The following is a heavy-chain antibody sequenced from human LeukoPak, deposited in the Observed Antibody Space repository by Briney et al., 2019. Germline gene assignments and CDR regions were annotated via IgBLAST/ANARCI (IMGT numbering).Heavy chain of an antibody. Sequence: SETLSLTCTVSGGSISSYYWSWIRQPPGKGLEWIGNIFYSGSTYYSPSLRSRVAISLDTSRNQFSLKLNSVTAADTAVYYCAKSNGYGLVDIWGQGTMVTVSS. J-gene: IGHJ3*02. V-gene: IGHV4-59*12. CDR3: AKSNGYGLVDI. D-gene: IGHD3-10*01. CDR1: GGSISSYY. CDR2: IFYSGST.